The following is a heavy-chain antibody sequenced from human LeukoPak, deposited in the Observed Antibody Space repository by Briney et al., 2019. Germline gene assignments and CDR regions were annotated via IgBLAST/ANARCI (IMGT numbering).Heavy chain of an antibody. CDR1: GYTFTSYG. J-gene: IGHJ4*02. CDR2: ISAYIGNT. Sequence: GASVKVSCKTSGYTFTSYGISWVRQAPGQGLEWMGWISAYIGNTNYAQKLQGRVTMTTDTSTSTAYMELRSLRSDDTAVYYCASQSRDGYNNYWGQGTLVTVS. V-gene: IGHV1-18*01. D-gene: IGHD5-24*01. CDR3: ASQSRDGYNNY.